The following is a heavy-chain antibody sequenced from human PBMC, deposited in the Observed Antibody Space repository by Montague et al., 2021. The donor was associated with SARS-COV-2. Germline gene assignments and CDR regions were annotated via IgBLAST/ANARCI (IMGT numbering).Heavy chain of an antibody. Sequence: SLRLSCPASGFTLSSYWMYWVRQAPGKGLVWISRIHYDGSSTHYADSVKGRFTISRDTAKNTLYLQMNSLRAEDTAVYYCARAYYTGLYPFDYWGQGTLVTVSS. J-gene: IGHJ4*02. CDR3: ARAYYTGLYPFDY. V-gene: IGHV3-74*01. CDR1: GFTLSSYW. CDR2: IHYDGSST. D-gene: IGHD2-8*02.